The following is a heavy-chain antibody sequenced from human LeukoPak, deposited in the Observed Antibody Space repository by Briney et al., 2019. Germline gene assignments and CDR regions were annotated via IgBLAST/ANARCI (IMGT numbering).Heavy chain of an antibody. V-gene: IGHV3-74*01. CDR3: ARDPIGGLYYYYMDV. CDR2: INSDGSST. D-gene: IGHD4-23*01. Sequence: GGSLRLSCAASGFTFSSYWMHWVRQAPGKGLVWVSRINSDGSSTIYADSVKGRFTISRDNDKNSLYLQMNSLRAEDTAVYYCARDPIGGLYYYYMDVWGKGTTVTVSS. CDR1: GFTFSSYW. J-gene: IGHJ6*03.